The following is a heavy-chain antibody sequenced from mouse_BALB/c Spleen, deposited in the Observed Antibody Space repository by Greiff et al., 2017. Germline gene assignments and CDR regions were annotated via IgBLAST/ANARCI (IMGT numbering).Heavy chain of an antibody. CDR3: ASCYRYYMDY. CDR2: ICPGSGCT. CDR1: GFTFSDYC. J-gene: IGHJ4*01. V-gene: IGHV1-9*01. D-gene: IGHD2-14*01. Sequence: QVQLQQSGAELVKPGASVKLSCTASGFTFSDYCMEWVKQRPGQGLEWIGEICPGSGCTNYTDKFKGKATFTADTSSNTAYLQLSSLTSEDTAVYYCASCYRYYMDYWGQGTSVTVSS.